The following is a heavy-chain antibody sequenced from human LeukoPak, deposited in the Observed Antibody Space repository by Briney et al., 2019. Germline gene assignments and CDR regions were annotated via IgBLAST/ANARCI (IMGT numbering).Heavy chain of an antibody. Sequence: GGSLRLSCAASGFTFSSYWMSWVRQAPGKGLEWVANIKQDGSEKYYVDSVKGRFTISRDNAKNSLYLQMNSLRAEDTAVYYCARERQNKDFWSGGDYWGQGTLVTVSS. V-gene: IGHV3-7*01. CDR1: GFTFSSYW. D-gene: IGHD3-3*01. J-gene: IGHJ4*02. CDR3: ARERQNKDFWSGGDY. CDR2: IKQDGSEK.